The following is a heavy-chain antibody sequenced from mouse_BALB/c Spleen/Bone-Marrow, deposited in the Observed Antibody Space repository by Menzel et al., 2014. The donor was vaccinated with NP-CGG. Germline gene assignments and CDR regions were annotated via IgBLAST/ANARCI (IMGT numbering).Heavy chain of an antibody. CDR1: GYAFSSYW. V-gene: IGHV1-80*01. D-gene: IGHD2-12*01. J-gene: IGHJ3*01. CDR3: XXXXXXYXWFAY. Sequence: QVQLQQPGAELVRPGSSVKISCKASGYAFSSYWMNWVKQRPGQGLEWIGQIYPGDGDTNYNGKFKGKATLTADKSSSTAYMQLSXLTSEDSAVXXXXXXXXXYXWFAYWGXGTLVTVSA. CDR2: IYPGDGDT.